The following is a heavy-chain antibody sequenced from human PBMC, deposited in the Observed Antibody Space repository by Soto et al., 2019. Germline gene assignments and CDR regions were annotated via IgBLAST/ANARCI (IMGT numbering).Heavy chain of an antibody. CDR2: LYYNGST. V-gene: IGHV4-59*08. CDR3: ARHPGYCSGGSCNGQYTLDV. J-gene: IGHJ6*02. D-gene: IGHD2-15*01. CDR1: GGSISSYY. Sequence: PSETLSLTCTVSGGSISSYYWSWIRQPPGKGLEWIGTLYYNGSTNYNPSLKSRVTISVDTSKNQFSLDLTSVTATDTAVYFCARHPGYCSGGSCNGQYTLDVWGQGTTVTVSS.